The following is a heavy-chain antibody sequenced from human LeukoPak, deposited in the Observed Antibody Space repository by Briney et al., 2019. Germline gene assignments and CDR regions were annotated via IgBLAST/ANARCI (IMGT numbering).Heavy chain of an antibody. CDR2: ISGSGVST. CDR3: GKGLDEVDFGTDY. J-gene: IGHJ4*02. V-gene: IGHV3-23*01. Sequence: PGGSLRLSCAASGFTFSSYGMSWVRQAPGKGLEWVSAISGSGVSTYYADYVKGRFTISRDNSKNTLYLQMNSLRAEDTAVYYCGKGLDEVDFGTDYWGQGTLVTVSS. CDR1: GFTFSSYG. D-gene: IGHD3/OR15-3a*01.